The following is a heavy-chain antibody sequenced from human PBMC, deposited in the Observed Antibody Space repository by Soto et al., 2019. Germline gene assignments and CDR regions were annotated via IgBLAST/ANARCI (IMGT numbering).Heavy chain of an antibody. J-gene: IGHJ3*02. CDR1: GASLGGFH. V-gene: IGHV4-34*12. CDR2: LIHGGST. D-gene: IGHD3-16*01. Sequence: PSETLSLTCAIYGASLGGFHWTWLRQAPGKGLEWIGELIHGGSTNYNPSLKGRVSSSLDTSKNQFSLHLMSVAAADTAVYYCARSPLGYDYVRQTWREVGDSFDIWGRGTLVTVSS. CDR3: ARSPLGYDYVRQTWREVGDSFDI.